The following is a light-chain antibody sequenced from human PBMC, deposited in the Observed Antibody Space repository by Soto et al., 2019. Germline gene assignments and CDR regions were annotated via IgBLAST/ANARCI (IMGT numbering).Light chain of an antibody. CDR3: QQYNIWPLWT. CDR2: DAS. Sequence: DIQMSQSPSTLSASVGDRVTITCRASQSISSWLAWYQQKPGKAPKLLIYDASSLESGVPSRFSGSGSGTEFTLTISSLQSEDFAVYFCQQYNIWPLWTFGQGTKVDIK. V-gene: IGKV1-5*01. CDR1: QSISSW. J-gene: IGKJ1*01.